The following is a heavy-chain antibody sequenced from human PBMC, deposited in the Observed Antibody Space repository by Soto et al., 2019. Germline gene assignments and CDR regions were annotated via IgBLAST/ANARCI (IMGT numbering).Heavy chain of an antibody. J-gene: IGHJ6*02. CDR2: IGAYNGHT. Sequence: ASVKVSFKASGYTFTNSGISWGRQAPGRGLEWMGWIGAYNGHTKYAQKLQGRVTMTTDTSTSTAYMELRSLKSDDTAVYYCAREDYYDSSGYLPVRYYFGMDVWGQGTTVTVSS. CDR1: GYTFTNSG. D-gene: IGHD3-22*01. V-gene: IGHV1-18*01. CDR3: AREDYYDSSGYLPVRYYFGMDV.